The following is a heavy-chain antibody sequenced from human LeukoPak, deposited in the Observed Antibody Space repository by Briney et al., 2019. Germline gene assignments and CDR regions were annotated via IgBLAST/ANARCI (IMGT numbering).Heavy chain of an antibody. CDR1: GFTFSSYA. CDR2: ISYDGSNK. J-gene: IGHJ6*04. CDR3: ARGGRGGYCSGGSCYSGHGMDV. Sequence: GRSLRLSCAASGFTFSSYAMHWVRQAPGKGLEWVAVISYDGSNKYYADSVKGRFTISRDNAKNSLSLQMNSLRAEDTAVYYCARGGRGGYCSGGSCYSGHGMDVWGKGTTVTVSS. D-gene: IGHD2-15*01. V-gene: IGHV3-30*04.